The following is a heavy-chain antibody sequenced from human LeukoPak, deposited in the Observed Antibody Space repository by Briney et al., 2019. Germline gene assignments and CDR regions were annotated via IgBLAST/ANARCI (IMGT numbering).Heavy chain of an antibody. CDR1: GFTVSSNY. CDR3: TYEEMATITS. V-gene: IGHV3-53*01. D-gene: IGHD5-24*01. Sequence: GGSLRLSCAASGFTVSSNYMSWVRQAPGKGLEWVSVIYSGGSTYYADSVKGRFTISRDNSKNTLYLQMNSLKTEDTAVYYCTYEEMATITSWGQGTLVTVSS. CDR2: IYSGGST. J-gene: IGHJ5*02.